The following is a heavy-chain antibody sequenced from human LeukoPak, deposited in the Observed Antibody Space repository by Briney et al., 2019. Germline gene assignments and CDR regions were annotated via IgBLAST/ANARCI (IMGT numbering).Heavy chain of an antibody. Sequence: SETLSLTCSVSGDSISYFYWSWIRQAAGKGLEWIGRFSSSGTTDYNASLKSRVTMSGDTSKNQLSLKVISVTAADTAVYYCARATFILNYYDSSSEAGFDPWGQGTLVTVSS. J-gene: IGHJ5*02. CDR2: FSSSGTT. D-gene: IGHD3-22*01. V-gene: IGHV4-4*07. CDR3: ARATFILNYYDSSSEAGFDP. CDR1: GDSISYFY.